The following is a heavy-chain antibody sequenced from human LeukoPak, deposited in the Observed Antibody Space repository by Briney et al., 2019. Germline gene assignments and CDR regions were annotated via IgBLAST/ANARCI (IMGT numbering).Heavy chain of an antibody. CDR3: AAPDSSVWTSDFDH. Sequence: ASVTVSCKASGYTFSDYYIHWVRQVPGQGLEWMGWINSNSAGTKYAQKFQGRVTMTRGTSISTVYMELSRLRSDDTAVYYCAAPDSSVWTSDFDHWGQGTLVTVSS. CDR1: GYTFSDYY. V-gene: IGHV1-2*02. D-gene: IGHD6-19*01. CDR2: INSNSAGT. J-gene: IGHJ4*02.